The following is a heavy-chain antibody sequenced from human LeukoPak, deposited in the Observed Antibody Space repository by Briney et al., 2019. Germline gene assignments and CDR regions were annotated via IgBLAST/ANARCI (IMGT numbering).Heavy chain of an antibody. V-gene: IGHV4-59*01. J-gene: IGHJ4*02. CDR2: KYDSGST. D-gene: IGHD2-2*01. CDR1: GGFINGYH. Sequence: PSETLSLACSVSGGFINGYHWSWIRQTPGKGLEWIGYKYDSGSTTYNPSLKSRVAISVDASKTQAHLKLSSVTSAETAVYYIARGDSTTWFYFDSWGQGTLVTVSS. CDR3: ARGDSTTWFYFDS.